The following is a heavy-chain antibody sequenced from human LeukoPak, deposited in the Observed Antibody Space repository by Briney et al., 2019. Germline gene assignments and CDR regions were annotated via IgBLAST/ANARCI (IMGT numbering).Heavy chain of an antibody. Sequence: SETLSLTCTVSGGSISSSSYYWGWIRQPPGKGLEWIGSIYYSGSTYYNPSLKSRVTISVDTSKNQFTLKLSSVTAADTAVYYCARKGGYSYGYVGVDPWGQGTLVTVSS. D-gene: IGHD5-18*01. V-gene: IGHV4-39*06. CDR2: IYYSGST. J-gene: IGHJ5*02. CDR3: ARKGGYSYGYVGVDP. CDR1: GGSISSSSYY.